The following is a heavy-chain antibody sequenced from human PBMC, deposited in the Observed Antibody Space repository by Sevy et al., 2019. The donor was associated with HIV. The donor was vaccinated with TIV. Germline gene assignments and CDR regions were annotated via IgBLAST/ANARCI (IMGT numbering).Heavy chain of an antibody. Sequence: GGSLRLSCAASGFTVSSVYMSWVRQAPGKGLEWVSLIYDAGSTYFADSVEGRFTISRDDSKNTLYLQLNSLRAEDTAVYFCARESGYSSSPGAFDIWGQGTMVTVSS. CDR1: GFTVSSVY. D-gene: IGHD6-19*01. V-gene: IGHV3-53*01. J-gene: IGHJ3*02. CDR3: ARESGYSSSPGAFDI. CDR2: IYDAGST.